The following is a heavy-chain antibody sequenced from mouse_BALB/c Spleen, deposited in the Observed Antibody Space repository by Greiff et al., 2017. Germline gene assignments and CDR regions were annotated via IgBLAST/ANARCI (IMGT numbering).Heavy chain of an antibody. V-gene: IGHV1-7*01. CDR3: ARGEVVCDY. Sequence: QVQLKESGAELAKPGASVKMSCKASGYTFTSYWMHWVKQRPGQGLEWIGYINPSTGYTEYNQKFKDKATLTADKSSSTAYMQLSSLTSEDSAVYYCARGEVVCDYWGQGTTLTVSS. CDR2: INPSTGYT. CDR1: GYTFTSYW. J-gene: IGHJ2*01.